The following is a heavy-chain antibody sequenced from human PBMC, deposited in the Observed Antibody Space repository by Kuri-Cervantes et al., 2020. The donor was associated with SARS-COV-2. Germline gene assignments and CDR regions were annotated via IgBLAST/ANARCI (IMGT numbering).Heavy chain of an antibody. CDR1: RFIFSASA. D-gene: IGHD4-17*01. CDR2: ISYDGVNK. Sequence: GESLKISCAASRFIFSASAMHWVRQAPGKGLEWVALISYDGVNKFYADSVKGRFTISRGNSKNTLYLQMNSLRAEDTALYYCAKDRAYGDYDRGSLQHWGQGTLVTVSS. J-gene: IGHJ1*01. CDR3: AKDRAYGDYDRGSLQH. V-gene: IGHV3-30-3*01.